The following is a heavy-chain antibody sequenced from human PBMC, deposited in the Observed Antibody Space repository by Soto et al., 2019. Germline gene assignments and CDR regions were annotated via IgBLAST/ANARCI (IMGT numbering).Heavy chain of an antibody. CDR2: ISGSDDCT. Sequence: EVQLLESGGGLVQPGESLRLSCAASGFTFSSYAMSWVRQAPGKGLEWVSVISGSDDCTYYEDSVKGRFTISRVNSKNTLYLQMNSLRAEDTAVYYCAKRSSSSTFDYWGQGTLVTVSS. J-gene: IGHJ4*02. V-gene: IGHV3-23*01. CDR3: AKRSSSSTFDY. CDR1: GFTFSSYA. D-gene: IGHD6-6*01.